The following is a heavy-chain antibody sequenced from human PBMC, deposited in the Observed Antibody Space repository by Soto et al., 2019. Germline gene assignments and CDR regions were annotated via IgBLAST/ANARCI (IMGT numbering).Heavy chain of an antibody. Sequence: ASVKVSCGASGSSFTSYGIRWVRQAPGQGLERMGCVSAYNGDTNCAQKLLGRDTMTTDTSTSTDYMELRSLRSDITAVYYCKRQHYDILTRRFDYWSQGTLVTV. CDR2: VSAYNGDT. J-gene: IGHJ4*02. CDR3: KRQHYDILTRRFDY. V-gene: IGHV1-18*01. CDR1: GSSFTSYG. D-gene: IGHD3-9*01.